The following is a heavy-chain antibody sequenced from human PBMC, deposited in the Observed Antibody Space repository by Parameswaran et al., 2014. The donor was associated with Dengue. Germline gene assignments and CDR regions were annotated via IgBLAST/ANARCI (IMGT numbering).Heavy chain of an antibody. V-gene: IGHV3-53*01. Sequence: VRQAPGKGLEWVSIIYSGGSTYYAGPVKGRFTISRDNSENTLYLQMNSLRAEDTAVYYCARGGDSSPFTFGMDVWGQGTTVTVSS. D-gene: IGHD6-6*01. CDR2: IYSGGST. CDR3: ARGGDSSPFTFGMDV. J-gene: IGHJ6*02.